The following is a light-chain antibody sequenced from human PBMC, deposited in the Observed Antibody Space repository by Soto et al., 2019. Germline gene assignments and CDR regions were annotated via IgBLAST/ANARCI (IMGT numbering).Light chain of an antibody. CDR3: QSYDSSLGVSV. V-gene: IGLV1-40*01. CDR2: GNS. Sequence: QSVLTQPPSVSGAPGQRVTISCTGSSSNIGAGYDVHWYQQLPGTAPKLLIYGNSNRPSGVPDRFSGSKSGTSASLAITGLQAGDGADYYCQSYDSSLGVSVFGGGTKLTLL. CDR1: SSNIGAGYD. J-gene: IGLJ2*01.